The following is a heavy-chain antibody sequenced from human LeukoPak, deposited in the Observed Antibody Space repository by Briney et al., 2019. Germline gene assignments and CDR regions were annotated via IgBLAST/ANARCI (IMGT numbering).Heavy chain of an antibody. CDR1: RFTSSDSY. CDR3: ARGGYCSSTSCYPYNWFDP. Sequence: GGSLRLSSADSRFTSSDSYISCIRHALGKGREWGSYISSSRSTIYYADSVKGRFTISRDNAKNSLYLQMNSLRAEDTAVYYCARGGYCSSTSCYPYNWFDPWGQGTLVTVSS. D-gene: IGHD2-2*01. CDR2: ISSSRSTI. J-gene: IGHJ5*02. V-gene: IGHV3-11*01.